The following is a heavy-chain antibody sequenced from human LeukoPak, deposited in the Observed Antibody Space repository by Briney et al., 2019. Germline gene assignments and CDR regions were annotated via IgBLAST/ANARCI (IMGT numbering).Heavy chain of an antibody. CDR2: IYYSGTT. V-gene: IGHV4-34*01. Sequence: SETLSLTCAVYGGSFSGYYWGWVRQPPGKGLEWIGIIYYSGTTYYNPSLKSRVTISVDTSKNQFSLKLSSVTAADTAVYYCARIRYFDWLRYYYYMDVWGKGTTVTISS. J-gene: IGHJ6*03. CDR3: ARIRYFDWLRYYYYMDV. CDR1: GGSFSGYY. D-gene: IGHD3-9*01.